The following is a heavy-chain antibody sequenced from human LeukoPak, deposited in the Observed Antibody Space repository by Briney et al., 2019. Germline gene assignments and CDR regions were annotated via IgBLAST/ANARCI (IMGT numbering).Heavy chain of an antibody. V-gene: IGHV4-59*01. J-gene: IGHJ4*02. CDR2: IYYTGST. D-gene: IGHD3-22*01. Sequence: SETLSLTCSVSSGSPSSYHWSWIRQPPGKGLEWVGYIYYTGSTNYNPSLKSRVTISVDTSKNQFSLKLSSVTAADTAVYYCARFYYDSSGFYYYFDYWGQGALVTVSS. CDR1: SGSPSSYH. CDR3: ARFYYDSSGFYYYFDY.